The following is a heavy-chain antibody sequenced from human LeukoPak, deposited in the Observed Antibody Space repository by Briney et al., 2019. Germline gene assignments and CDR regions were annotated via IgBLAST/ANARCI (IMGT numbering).Heavy chain of an antibody. J-gene: IGHJ5*02. CDR3: AREAPLGYCSSTSCYPVGWFDP. V-gene: IGHV1-69*05. CDR1: GGTFSSYA. D-gene: IGHD2-2*01. CDR2: IIPIFGTA. Sequence: GASVKVSCKASGGTFSSYAISWVRQAPGQGLEWMGGIIPIFGTANYAQKFQGRVTITTDKSTSTAYMELSRLRSDDTAVYYCAREAPLGYCSSTSCYPVGWFDPWGQGTLVTVSS.